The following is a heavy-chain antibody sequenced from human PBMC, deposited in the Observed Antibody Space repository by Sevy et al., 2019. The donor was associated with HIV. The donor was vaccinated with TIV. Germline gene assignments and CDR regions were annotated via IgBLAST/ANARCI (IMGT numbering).Heavy chain of an antibody. CDR1: GFKLSENY. D-gene: IGHD3-22*01. CDR2: IYVGGST. V-gene: IGHV3-53*01. J-gene: IGHJ3*02. CDR3: TTHASDFDSSGYLERDAFDI. Sequence: GGSLRLSCAASGFKLSENYMSWVRQAPGKGLEWVSVIYVGGSTYYADSVKGRFTISRDNSKNTLYLQMNSLRAEDTAVYYCTTHASDFDSSGYLERDAFDIWGQGTMVTVSS.